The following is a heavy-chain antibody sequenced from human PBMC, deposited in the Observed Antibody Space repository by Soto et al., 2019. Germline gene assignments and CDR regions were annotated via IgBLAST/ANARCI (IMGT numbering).Heavy chain of an antibody. CDR3: ARGVMIGFGGAPPRH. Sequence: PSETLSLTCAVYGGSFSGYYWNWIRQPPGKGLEWIGEINHSGSTNYNPSLKSRVTISVDTSKNQFSLKLSSVTAADTAVYYCARGVMIGFGGAPPRHWGQGTLVTVSS. D-gene: IGHD3-16*01. V-gene: IGHV4-34*01. J-gene: IGHJ4*02. CDR2: INHSGST. CDR1: GGSFSGYY.